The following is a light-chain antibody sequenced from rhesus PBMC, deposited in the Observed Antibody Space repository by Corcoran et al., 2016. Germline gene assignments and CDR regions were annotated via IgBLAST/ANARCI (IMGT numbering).Light chain of an antibody. V-gene: IGKV1-44*03. Sequence: DIQMTQSPSSLSASVGDRVTITCRASQTISSYLAWYQQKPGKVPTLLIYAASTLQSGVPSRFSGSGSGTDFTLTISSLQPEDFATYYCQQHNSHPYSFGQGTKVEIK. J-gene: IGKJ2*01. CDR2: AAS. CDR1: QTISSY. CDR3: QQHNSHPYS.